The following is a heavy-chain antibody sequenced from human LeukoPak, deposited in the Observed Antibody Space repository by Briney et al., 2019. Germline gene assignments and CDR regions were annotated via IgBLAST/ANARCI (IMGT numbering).Heavy chain of an antibody. D-gene: IGHD3-10*01. CDR2: ISSSSSTI. V-gene: IGHV3-48*02. CDR1: GFTFSNYG. CDR3: ARDNYYGSGSYSYEQFDY. Sequence: GGSLRLSCAASGFTFSNYGMNWVRQAPGKGLEWISYISSSSSTIYYADSVKGRFTISRDNAKNSLYLQMNSLRDEDTAVYYCARDNYYGSGSYSYEQFDYWGQGTLVTVSS. J-gene: IGHJ4*02.